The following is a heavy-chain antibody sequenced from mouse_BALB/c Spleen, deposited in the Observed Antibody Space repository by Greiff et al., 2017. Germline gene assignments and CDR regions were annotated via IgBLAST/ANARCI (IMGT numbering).Heavy chain of an antibody. J-gene: IGHJ3*01. D-gene: IGHD2-3*01. CDR1: GYTFTDYE. CDR3: TRPIYDGFPRFAY. CDR2: IDPETGGT. V-gene: IGHV1-15*01. Sequence: VQLQESGAELVRPGASVTLSCKASGYTFTDYEMHWVKQTPVHGLEWIGAIDPETGGTAYNQKFKGKATLTADKSSSTAYMELRSLTSEDSAVYYCTRPIYDGFPRFAYWGQGTLVTVSA.